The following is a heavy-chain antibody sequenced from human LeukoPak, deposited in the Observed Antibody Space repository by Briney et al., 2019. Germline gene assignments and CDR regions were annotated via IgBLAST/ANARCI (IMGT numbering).Heavy chain of an antibody. CDR2: IYYSGST. Sequence: PSETLSLTCTVSGGSISSYYWSWIRQPPGKGLEWIGYIYYSGSTNYNPSLKSRVTISVDTSKNQLSLKLSSVTAADTAAYYCARGGHYDYVWGSYRHIDYWGQGTLVTVSS. CDR3: ARGGHYDYVWGSYRHIDY. J-gene: IGHJ4*02. CDR1: GGSISSYY. V-gene: IGHV4-59*01. D-gene: IGHD3-16*02.